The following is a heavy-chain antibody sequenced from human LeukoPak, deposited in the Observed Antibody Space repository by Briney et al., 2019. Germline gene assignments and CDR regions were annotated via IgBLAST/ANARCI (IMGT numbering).Heavy chain of an antibody. D-gene: IGHD6-13*01. Sequence: PSVKLSCKASGSTFTSYAISWVRQAPGQGLEWMRWISAYKGNTNYAQKFQGRVTMTTDTSTSTAYMELRSLRSEDTAVYYCARAILRGTAPYYFDYWGQGTLVTVSS. CDR1: GSTFTSYA. CDR3: ARAILRGTAPYYFDY. CDR2: ISAYKGNT. V-gene: IGHV1-18*04. J-gene: IGHJ4*02.